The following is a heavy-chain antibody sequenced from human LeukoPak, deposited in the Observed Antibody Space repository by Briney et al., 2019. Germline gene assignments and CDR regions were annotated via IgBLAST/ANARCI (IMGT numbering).Heavy chain of an antibody. CDR3: ARVRPGSSGSYYRTS. Sequence: PGGSVRLSCVGAGFPFSDFHMSWIRQAPGKGLEWVSYITSGGGFKYYADSVKGRFSISRDDPKNSVFLQMNSLRVEDTAVYYCARVRPGSSGSYYRTSWGQGSLVTVSS. V-gene: IGHV3-11*04. D-gene: IGHD3-22*01. CDR2: ITSGGGFK. J-gene: IGHJ4*02. CDR1: GFPFSDFH.